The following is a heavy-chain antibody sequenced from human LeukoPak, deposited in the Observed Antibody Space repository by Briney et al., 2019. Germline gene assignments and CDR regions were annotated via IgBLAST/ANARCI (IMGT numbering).Heavy chain of an antibody. Sequence: GGSLRLSCAASGFTFTSYAMSWVRQAPGKGLEWVSAISGSGGSTYYADSVKGRFTISRDNSKNPLYLQMNSLRAEDTAVYYCAKSGRGVMITFGGVDYWGQGTLVTVSS. V-gene: IGHV3-23*01. CDR2: ISGSGGST. CDR1: GFTFTSYA. CDR3: AKSGRGVMITFGGVDY. J-gene: IGHJ4*02. D-gene: IGHD3-16*01.